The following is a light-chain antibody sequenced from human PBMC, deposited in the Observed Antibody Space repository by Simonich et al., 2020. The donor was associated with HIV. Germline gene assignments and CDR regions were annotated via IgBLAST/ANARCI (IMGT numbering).Light chain of an antibody. V-gene: IGKV2-28*01. J-gene: IGKJ4*01. CDR3: MQALQTPLT. CDR2: LGS. Sequence: DIVMTQTPLSLSVTPGQPASISCKSSQSLLYSDGKTYLYWYLQKPGQSPQLLVYLGSNRASGVPDRFSGSGSGTDFTLKISRVEAEDVGVYYCMQALQTPLTFGGGTKVEIK. CDR1: QSLLYSDGKTY.